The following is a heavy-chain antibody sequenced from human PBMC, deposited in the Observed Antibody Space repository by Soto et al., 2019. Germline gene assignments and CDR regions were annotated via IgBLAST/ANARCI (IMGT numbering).Heavy chain of an antibody. V-gene: IGHV1-2*04. CDR2: INPNSGGT. CDR3: ARGQRYPGDYYYGMDV. J-gene: IGHJ6*02. D-gene: IGHD3-9*01. CDR1: GYTFTGYY. Sequence: ASVKVSCKASGYTFTGYYIHWVRQAPGQGLEWMGWINPNSGGTNYAQKFQGWVTMTRDTSISTAYMELSRLRSDDTAVYYCARGQRYPGDYYYGMDVWGQGTTVTVSS.